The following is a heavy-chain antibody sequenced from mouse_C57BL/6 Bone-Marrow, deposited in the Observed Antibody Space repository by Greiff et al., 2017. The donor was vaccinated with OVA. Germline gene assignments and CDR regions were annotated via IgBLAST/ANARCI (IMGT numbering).Heavy chain of an antibody. J-gene: IGHJ4*01. CDR3: ARGWYPYYYAMDY. Sequence: VQLQQPGAELVMPGASVKLSCKASGYTFTSYWMHWVKQRPGQGLEWIGEIDPSDSYTNYNQKFKGKSTLTVDKSSSTAYMQLSSLTSEDSAVYYCARGWYPYYYAMDYRGQGTSVTVSS. CDR2: IDPSDSYT. V-gene: IGHV1-69*01. D-gene: IGHD2-1*01. CDR1: GYTFTSYW.